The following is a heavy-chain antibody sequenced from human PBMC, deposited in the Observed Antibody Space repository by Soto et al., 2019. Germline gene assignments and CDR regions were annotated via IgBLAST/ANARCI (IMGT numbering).Heavy chain of an antibody. CDR3: ARIEGGVVTISAFDI. Sequence: QITLKESGPTLVKPTQTLTLTCTFSGFSLTTSGVGVGWIRQPPGKALEWLALIYWDDDKGYSPSLKSRLTITKDTSKNQVVLTMTNMDSVDTATYYCARIEGGVVTISAFDIWGQGTMVTVSS. CDR2: IYWDDDK. J-gene: IGHJ3*02. V-gene: IGHV2-5*02. D-gene: IGHD2-15*01. CDR1: GFSLTTSGVG.